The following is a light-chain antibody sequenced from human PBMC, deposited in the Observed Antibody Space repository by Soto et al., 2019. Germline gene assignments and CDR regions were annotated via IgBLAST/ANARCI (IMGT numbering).Light chain of an antibody. J-gene: IGKJ3*01. Sequence: EVVLTQSPATLSLSPGERATLSCRASQSVSSFLAWYQQKPGQAPRLLIYDASNRATGIPARFSGSGSGTDFTPTISSLEPEDFAVYYCQQRSNWPTFGPGTKVDFK. CDR2: DAS. CDR3: QQRSNWPT. CDR1: QSVSSF. V-gene: IGKV3-11*01.